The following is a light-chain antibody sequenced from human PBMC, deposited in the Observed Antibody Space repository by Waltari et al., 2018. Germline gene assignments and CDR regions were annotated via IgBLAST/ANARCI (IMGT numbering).Light chain of an antibody. J-gene: IGKJ1*01. V-gene: IGKV3-20*01. CDR3: QHYVNLPVT. Sequence: EIVLTQSPGTLSLSPGERATLSCRASQSVSRALAWYQQKPGQAPRRLIYAASTRATGVPDRFSGSGSGTDFSLTISRLDPEDFAVYYCQHYVNLPVTFGQGTKVEI. CDR2: AAS. CDR1: QSVSRA.